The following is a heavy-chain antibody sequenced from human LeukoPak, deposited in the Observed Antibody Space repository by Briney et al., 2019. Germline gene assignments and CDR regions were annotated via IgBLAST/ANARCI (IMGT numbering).Heavy chain of an antibody. CDR1: GYYFTEFY. J-gene: IGHJ5*01. CDR3: VRDPPMDGTPSLDS. Sequence: ASVKVSCKTPGYYFTEFYIHWVRQAPGQGLEWMGLIKTNSGVTKYAEKFQGRVTMTTETSMSTAFMELSRLRSDDTADYYCVRDPPMDGTPSLDSWGQGTPVIVSS. V-gene: IGHV1-2*02. D-gene: IGHD1-14*01. CDR2: IKTNSGVT.